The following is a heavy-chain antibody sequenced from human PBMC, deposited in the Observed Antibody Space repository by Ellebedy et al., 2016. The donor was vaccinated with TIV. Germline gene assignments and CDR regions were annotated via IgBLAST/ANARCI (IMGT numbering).Heavy chain of an antibody. Sequence: GGSLRLSXAASGFTFSSYTMNWVRQAPGKGLEWVSSISGSTSYVYYADSVKGRFTIFRDSAKNSLYLQMNSLRAEDTAVYYCARDRYGDYVFDSWGQGTLVTVSS. CDR2: ISGSTSYV. J-gene: IGHJ4*02. D-gene: IGHD4-17*01. V-gene: IGHV3-21*01. CDR1: GFTFSSYT. CDR3: ARDRYGDYVFDS.